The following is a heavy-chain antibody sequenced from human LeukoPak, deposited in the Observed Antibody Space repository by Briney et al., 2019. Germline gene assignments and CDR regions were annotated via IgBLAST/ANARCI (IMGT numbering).Heavy chain of an antibody. D-gene: IGHD1-26*01. Sequence: PSETLSLTCTVSGGSMTTDSWNWIRLPAGKGLEWIGRISASGNTNYNPSLFTRVTMSIDTSENQFSLKLSSVTAADTAVYFCARAPVQDLSFVGWFDSWGQGTLVIVSS. CDR1: GGSMTTDS. J-gene: IGHJ5*01. CDR3: ARAPVQDLSFVGWFDS. CDR2: ISASGNT. V-gene: IGHV4-4*07.